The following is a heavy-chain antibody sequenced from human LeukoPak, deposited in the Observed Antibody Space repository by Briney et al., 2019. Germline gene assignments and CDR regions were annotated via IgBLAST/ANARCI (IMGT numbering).Heavy chain of an antibody. CDR1: GGSISSGGYS. J-gene: IGHJ4*02. CDR2: IYYSGST. V-gene: IGHV4-30-2*01. D-gene: IGHD2-2*01. CDR3: ARTVWYQLYAPSFDY. Sequence: SQTLSLTCAVSGGSISSGGYSWSWIRQPPGKGLEWIGYIYYSGSTYYNPSLKSRVTISVDTSKNQFSLKLSSVTAADTAVYYCARTVWYQLYAPSFDYWGQGTLVTVSS.